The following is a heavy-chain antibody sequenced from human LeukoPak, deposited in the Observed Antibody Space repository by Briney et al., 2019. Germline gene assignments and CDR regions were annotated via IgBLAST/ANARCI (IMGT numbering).Heavy chain of an antibody. Sequence: GRSLRLSCVASGSTFSAYAMHWVRQAPGKGLEWVAIISYDGNNEYYADSVKGRFSISRDNSKNTLYLQMNSLRPEDTAVYYCASAISEYYYDSSEVGWSQGTLVTVSS. J-gene: IGHJ4*02. CDR2: ISYDGNNE. CDR1: GSTFSAYA. V-gene: IGHV3-30-3*01. D-gene: IGHD3-22*01. CDR3: ASAISEYYYDSSEVG.